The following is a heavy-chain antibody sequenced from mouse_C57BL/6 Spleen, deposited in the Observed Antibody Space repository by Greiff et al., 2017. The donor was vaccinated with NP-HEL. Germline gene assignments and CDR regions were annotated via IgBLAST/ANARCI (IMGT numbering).Heavy chain of an antibody. CDR2: IYPGGGYT. CDR3: ARERSHDGYYFDY. V-gene: IGHV1-63*01. D-gene: IGHD2-3*01. J-gene: IGHJ2*01. Sequence: QVQLQQSGAELVRPGTSVKMSCKASGYTFTNYWIGWAKQRPGHGLEWIGDIYPGGGYTNYNEKFKGKATLTADKSSSTAYMQFSSLTSEDSAIYYSARERSHDGYYFDYWGQGTTLTVSS. CDR1: GYTFTNYW.